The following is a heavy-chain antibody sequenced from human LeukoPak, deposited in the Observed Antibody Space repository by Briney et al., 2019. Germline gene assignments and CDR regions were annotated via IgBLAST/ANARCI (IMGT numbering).Heavy chain of an antibody. J-gene: IGHJ4*02. V-gene: IGHV3-7*01. CDR1: GFTFSSSW. D-gene: IGHD3-16*01. CDR2: IKPDGSEK. CDR3: ARDKFGGTDY. Sequence: GGSLRLSCAASGFTFSSSWMSWVRQAPGKGLEWVANIKPDGSEKYYVDAVKGRLTISRDNAKNSVYLQMKSLRAEDTAVYYCARDKFGGTDYWGQGTLVTVSS.